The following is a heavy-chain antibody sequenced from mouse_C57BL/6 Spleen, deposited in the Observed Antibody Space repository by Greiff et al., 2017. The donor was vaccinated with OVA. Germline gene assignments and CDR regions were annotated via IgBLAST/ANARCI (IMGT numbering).Heavy chain of an antibody. CDR1: GFSLTSYG. Sequence: VKLVESGPGLVAPSQSLSITCTVSGFSLTSYGVHWVRQPPGTGLEWLVVIWSDGSTTYNSALKSRLSISTDNSKSQVFLKMNSRQTDDTAMYYCARGQLRGGYAMDYWGQGTSVTVSS. J-gene: IGHJ4*01. D-gene: IGHD3-2*02. CDR3: ARGQLRGGYAMDY. CDR2: IWSDGST. V-gene: IGHV2-6*03.